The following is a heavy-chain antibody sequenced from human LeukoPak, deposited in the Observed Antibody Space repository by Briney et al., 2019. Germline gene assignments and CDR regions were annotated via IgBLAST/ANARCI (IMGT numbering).Heavy chain of an antibody. J-gene: IGHJ4*02. CDR2: IIPIFGTA. V-gene: IGHV1-69*01. Sequence: GASVKVSCKASGGTFSSYAISWVRQAPGQGLEWMGGIIPIFGTANYAQKFQGRVTITADESTSTAYMELSSLRSEDTAVYYCARTALYDFWSGYYFDYWGQGTLVTVSS. CDR1: GGTFSSYA. CDR3: ARTALYDFWSGYYFDY. D-gene: IGHD3-3*01.